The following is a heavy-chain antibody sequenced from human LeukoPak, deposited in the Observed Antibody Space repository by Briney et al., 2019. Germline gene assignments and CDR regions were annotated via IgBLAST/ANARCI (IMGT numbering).Heavy chain of an antibody. D-gene: IGHD4-17*01. J-gene: IGHJ3*02. CDR2: ISSSSSYI. Sequence: GGSLRLSCAASGFTFSSYSMNWVRQAPGKGLEWVSSISSSSSYIYYADSVKGRFTISRDNAKNSLYLQMNSLRAEDTAVYYCARAPVMTTVTTAGAFDIWGQGTMVTVSS. CDR1: GFTFSSYS. CDR3: ARAPVMTTVTTAGAFDI. V-gene: IGHV3-21*01.